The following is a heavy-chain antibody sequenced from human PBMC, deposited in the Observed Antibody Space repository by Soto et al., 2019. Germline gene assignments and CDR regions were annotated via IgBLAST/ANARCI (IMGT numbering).Heavy chain of an antibody. Sequence: QLQLQESGPGLVKPSETLSLTCTVSGGSISSSSYYWGWIRQPPGKGLEWIGSIYYSGSTYYNPSLKSRVTISVDTSKNQFSLKLSSVTAADTAVYYCARTYYDFWSAYYTQDWFDPWGQGTLVTVSS. V-gene: IGHV4-39*01. CDR2: IYYSGST. D-gene: IGHD3-3*01. CDR1: GGSISSSSYY. J-gene: IGHJ5*02. CDR3: ARTYYDFWSAYYTQDWFDP.